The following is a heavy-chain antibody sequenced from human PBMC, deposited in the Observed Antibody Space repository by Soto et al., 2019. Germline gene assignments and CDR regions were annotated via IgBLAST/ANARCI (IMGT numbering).Heavy chain of an antibody. J-gene: IGHJ4*02. CDR1: GYTFTSYG. D-gene: IGHD3-10*01. V-gene: IGHV1-18*01. CDR2: ISAYNGNT. CDR3: ARDLPAWKVRGVIFDY. Sequence: QVQLVQSGAEVKKPRASVKVSCKASGYTFTSYGISWVRQAPGQGLEWMGWISAYNGNTNYAQKLQGRVTMTTDTYTSTAYMELRSLRSDDTAVYYCARDLPAWKVRGVIFDYWGQGTLVTVSS.